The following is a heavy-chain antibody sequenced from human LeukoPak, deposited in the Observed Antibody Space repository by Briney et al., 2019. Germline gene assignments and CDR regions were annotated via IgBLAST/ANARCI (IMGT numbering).Heavy chain of an antibody. D-gene: IGHD5/OR15-5a*01. V-gene: IGHV4-59*01. CDR3: ARSTGDYMDV. CDR1: GGSMNSYY. Sequence: PSETLSLTCTVSGGSMNSYYWSWIRQPPGKGLELNGYMYYSGSTNYVYNPSLKSRITISVDTSKNQFSLKLSSVTAADTAVYYCARSTGDYMDVWGNGTTVTVSS. CDR2: MYYSGST. J-gene: IGHJ6*03.